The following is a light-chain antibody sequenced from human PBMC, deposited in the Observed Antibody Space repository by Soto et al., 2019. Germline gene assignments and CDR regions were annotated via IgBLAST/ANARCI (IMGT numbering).Light chain of an antibody. CDR3: SSYTSSRTFV. CDR1: SSDVGSYNR. V-gene: IGLV2-18*02. J-gene: IGLJ1*01. Sequence: SVLNRPPSLYGAHGQSVTLSYTGTSSDVGSYNRVSWYQQPPGTAPKLMIYEVSNRPSGVPDRFSGSKSGNTASLTISGLQAEDEADYYCSSYTSSRTFVFGTGTKVNVL. CDR2: EVS.